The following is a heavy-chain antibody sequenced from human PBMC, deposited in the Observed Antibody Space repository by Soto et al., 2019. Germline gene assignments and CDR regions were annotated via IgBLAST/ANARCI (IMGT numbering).Heavy chain of an antibody. J-gene: IGHJ4*02. Sequence: QVQLQESGPGLVKPSETLSLTCTVSGGSISTYYWSWIRQPPGKGLEWIGYIYYNGNTNYNPSLERRVIISQDTAQNQFSLKLGSVTAADTAVYYCARHLCTSVNCYYFEYWGQGTLVTVSS. CDR2: IYYNGNT. CDR1: GGSISTYY. V-gene: IGHV4-59*08. D-gene: IGHD2-2*01. CDR3: ARHLCTSVNCYYFEY.